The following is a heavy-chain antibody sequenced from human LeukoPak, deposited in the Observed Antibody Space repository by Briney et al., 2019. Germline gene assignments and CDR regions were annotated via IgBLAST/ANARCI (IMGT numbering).Heavy chain of an antibody. V-gene: IGHV3-23*01. D-gene: IGHD3-22*01. CDR2: IILSGAST. J-gene: IGHJ4*02. CDR1: GFTFSNYA. Sequence: NPGGSLRLSCAASGFTFSNYAMSWVRQAPGKGLEWVSTIILSGASTNYADSVKGRFTISRDNSKKTMYLQMKSLRGEDTAVYYCAKVLDSTMIVVVISPFDYWGQGTLVTVSS. CDR3: AKVLDSTMIVVVISPFDY.